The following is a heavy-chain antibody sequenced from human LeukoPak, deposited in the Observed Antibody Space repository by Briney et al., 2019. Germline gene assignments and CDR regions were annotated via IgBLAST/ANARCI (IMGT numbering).Heavy chain of an antibody. Sequence: SETLSLTCTVSGASITTYYWSWIRQPPGKGLEWIGYMYDSGSTNYNPSLKSRVTISVDTSKNQFSLKLSSVTAADTAVYYCARSHYYGSGSPYYYCGMDVWGQGTTVTVSS. V-gene: IGHV4-4*09. J-gene: IGHJ6*02. CDR3: ARSHYYGSGSPYYYCGMDV. CDR1: GASITTYY. D-gene: IGHD3-10*01. CDR2: MYDSGST.